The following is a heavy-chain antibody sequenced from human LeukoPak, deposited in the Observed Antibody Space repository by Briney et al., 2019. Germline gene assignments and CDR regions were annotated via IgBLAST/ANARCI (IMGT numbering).Heavy chain of an antibody. D-gene: IGHD3-16*01. CDR1: GGSISSYY. V-gene: IGHV4-59*08. CDR3: ARVGGSAYPSTGFDF. Sequence: SETLSLTCTVSGGSISSYYWSWIRQPPGKGLEWIGSIYHSGVTDYNPSLKGRVTISVDTSKNQFSLKLSSVTAADTAVYNCARVGGSAYPSTGFDFWGQGTLVTVSS. J-gene: IGHJ5*01. CDR2: IYHSGVT.